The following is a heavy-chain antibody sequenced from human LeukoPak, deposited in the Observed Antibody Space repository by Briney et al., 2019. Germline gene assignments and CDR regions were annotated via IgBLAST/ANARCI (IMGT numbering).Heavy chain of an antibody. CDR3: ATSRGLHYFDY. Sequence: SETLSLTCAVYGGSFSGYYWSWIRQPPGKGLEWIGEINHSGSTNYNPSLKSRVTISVDTSKNQFSLKLSSVTAADTAVYYCATSRGLHYFDYWGQGTPVTVSS. J-gene: IGHJ4*02. V-gene: IGHV4-34*01. CDR1: GGSFSGYY. CDR2: INHSGST. D-gene: IGHD3-10*01.